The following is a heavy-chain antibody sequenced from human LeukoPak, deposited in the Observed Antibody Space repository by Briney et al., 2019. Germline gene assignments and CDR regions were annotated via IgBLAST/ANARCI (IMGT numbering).Heavy chain of an antibody. CDR3: ARVRDFWSGYLDY. V-gene: IGHV4-61*01. J-gene: IGHJ4*02. CDR2: IYYSGST. CDR1: GYSISSGYY. Sequence: PSETLSLTCAVSGYSISSGYYWGWIRQPPGKGLEWIGYIYYSGSTNYNPSLKSRVTISVDTSKNQFSLKLSSVTAADTAVYYCARVRDFWSGYLDYWGQGTLVTVSS. D-gene: IGHD3-3*01.